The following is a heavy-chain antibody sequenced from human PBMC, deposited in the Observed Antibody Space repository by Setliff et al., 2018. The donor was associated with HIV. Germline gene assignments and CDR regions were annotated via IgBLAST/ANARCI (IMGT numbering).Heavy chain of an antibody. CDR3: ARDIWGSSWYSSALNDAFDI. CDR1: GFTFSTYW. V-gene: IGHV3-7*01. Sequence: GGSVRLSCAASGFTFSTYWMSWVRQAPGKGLERVANIKQDGSEKYYVDSVKGRFTISRDNAKNSLYLQMNSLRAEDTAVYYCARDIWGSSWYSSALNDAFDIWGQGTMVTVSS. D-gene: IGHD6-13*01. J-gene: IGHJ3*02. CDR2: IKQDGSEK.